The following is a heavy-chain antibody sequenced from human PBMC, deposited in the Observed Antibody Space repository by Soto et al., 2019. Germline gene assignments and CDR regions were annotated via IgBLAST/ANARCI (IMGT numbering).Heavy chain of an antibody. CDR2: IWYDGSNK. D-gene: IGHD3-22*01. CDR1: GFTFSSYG. J-gene: IGHJ4*02. V-gene: IGHV3-33*01. Sequence: QVQLVESGGGVVQPGRSLRLSCAASGFTFSSYGMHWVRQAPGKGLEWVAVIWYDGSNKYYADSVKGRFTISRDNSKNTLYLQVNSLRAEDTAVYYCASVGDPMIVVAYFDYWGQGTLVTVSS. CDR3: ASVGDPMIVVAYFDY.